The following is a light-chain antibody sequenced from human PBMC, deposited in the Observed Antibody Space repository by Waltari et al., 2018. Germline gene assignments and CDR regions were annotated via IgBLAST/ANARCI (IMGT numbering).Light chain of an antibody. V-gene: IGLV1-44*01. Sequence: QTILTQPHSASGTPGQRVTVSCSGDNSNIGKNTVNWYQQLPGTAPKLLINRDKQRPSGVPDRFSGSRSGTSASLAISGLRPDDEASYYCQSYDSSLSVLVVFGGGTKLTVL. CDR2: RDK. CDR1: NSNIGKNT. CDR3: QSYDSSLSVLVV. J-gene: IGLJ2*01.